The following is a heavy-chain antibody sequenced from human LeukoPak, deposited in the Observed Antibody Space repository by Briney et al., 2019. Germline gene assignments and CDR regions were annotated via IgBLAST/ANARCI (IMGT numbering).Heavy chain of an antibody. V-gene: IGHV4-59*02. CDR3: TRGHWGLQS. CDR2: IHHSGNS. CDR1: GAFVTDY. Sequence: SETLSLTCTVSGAFVTDYWSWIRQSPGKGLEWISYIHHSGNSDYNPSLRSRVTTSLDTSKNQFSLNLISVTAADTAVYYCTRGHWGLQSWSQGTLVTVSS. J-gene: IGHJ5*02. D-gene: IGHD7-27*01.